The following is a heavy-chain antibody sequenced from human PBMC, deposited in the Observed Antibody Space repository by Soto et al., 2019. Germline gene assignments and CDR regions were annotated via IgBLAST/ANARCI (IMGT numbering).Heavy chain of an antibody. D-gene: IGHD6-6*01. V-gene: IGHV1-18*01. Sequence: ASVKVSCKASGYTFTSYAISWVRQAPGQGLEWMGWISAYNGNTNYAQKLQGRVTMTTDTSTTTAYMELRSLRSDDTAVYYCARESLYSSSPDFDYWGQGTLVTV. CDR3: ARESLYSSSPDFDY. CDR2: ISAYNGNT. J-gene: IGHJ4*02. CDR1: GYTFTSYA.